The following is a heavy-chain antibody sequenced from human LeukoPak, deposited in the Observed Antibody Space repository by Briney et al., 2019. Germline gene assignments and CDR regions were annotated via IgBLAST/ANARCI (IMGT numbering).Heavy chain of an antibody. J-gene: IGHJ5*02. CDR3: ARGDDVLTGNRDWFDP. Sequence: ASVKVSCKASGYTFTGNYLHWVRPAPGQGVEWRGWINPNSGGTNYAQKFQGRVSLTRDTSISTAYMEMRRLRSDDTAVYYCARGDDVLTGNRDWFDPWGQGTLVTVFS. D-gene: IGHD3-9*01. CDR1: GYTFTGNY. V-gene: IGHV1-2*02. CDR2: INPNSGGT.